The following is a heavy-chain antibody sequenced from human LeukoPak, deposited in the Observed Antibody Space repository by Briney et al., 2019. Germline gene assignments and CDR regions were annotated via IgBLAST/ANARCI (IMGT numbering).Heavy chain of an antibody. CDR2: IYHSGST. CDR3: ARQEGYDFWSGYFDY. J-gene: IGHJ4*02. CDR1: GGSISSGGYS. D-gene: IGHD3-3*01. V-gene: IGHV4-30-2*01. Sequence: SETLSLTCAVSGGSISSGGYSWSWIRQPPGKGLEWIGYIYHSGSTYYNPSLKSRVTISVDRSKNQFSLKLSSVTAADTAVYYCARQEGYDFWSGYFDYWGQGTLVTVSS.